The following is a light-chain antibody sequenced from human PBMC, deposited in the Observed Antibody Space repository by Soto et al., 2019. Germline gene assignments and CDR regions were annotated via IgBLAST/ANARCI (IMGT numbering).Light chain of an antibody. V-gene: IGKV3-20*01. J-gene: IGKJ1*01. Sequence: EIVLTQSPGTLSLSPGERATLSCRASQSVSSSYLAWYQQKAGQAPRLLIYGASSRATGIPDRFSGGGSGTDFILTISRLEPEDFAVYYCQQYGSAPATFGQGTKVEIK. CDR2: GAS. CDR3: QQYGSAPAT. CDR1: QSVSSSY.